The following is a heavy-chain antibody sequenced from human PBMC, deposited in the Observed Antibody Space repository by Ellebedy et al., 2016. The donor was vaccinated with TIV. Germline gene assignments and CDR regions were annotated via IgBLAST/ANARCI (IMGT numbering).Heavy chain of an antibody. Sequence: GESLKISCAASGFTFRNFGMHWVRQAPGKGLEWVSSISSSSSYIYYADSVKGRFTISRDNAKNSLYLQMNSLRAEDTAVYYCARDPQYYFDYWGQGTLVTVSS. J-gene: IGHJ4*02. CDR2: ISSSSSYI. CDR3: ARDPQYYFDY. V-gene: IGHV3-21*01. CDR1: GFTFRNFG.